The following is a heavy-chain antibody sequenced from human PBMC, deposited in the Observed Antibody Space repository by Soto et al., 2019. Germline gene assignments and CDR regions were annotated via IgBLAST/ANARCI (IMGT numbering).Heavy chain of an antibody. J-gene: IGHJ3*01. V-gene: IGHV1-46*01. CDR2: INPSGGGP. Sequence: QVQLMQSGAEVKQPGASVKVSCKASGYTFTNYYMHWVRQVPGQGLEWMGIINPSGGGPAHAQNFRGRLTTTSDTSTTTIDMELNWLRFEDTAVYFLFRSDMGGDGARDVWGQGTMVTVSS. D-gene: IGHD3-16*01. CDR1: GYTFTNYY. CDR3: FRSDMGGDGARDV.